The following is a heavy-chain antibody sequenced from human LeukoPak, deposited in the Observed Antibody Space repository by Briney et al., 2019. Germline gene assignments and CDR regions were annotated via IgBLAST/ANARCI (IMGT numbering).Heavy chain of an antibody. V-gene: IGHV3-21*01. CDR3: ARFLSYYYDSSGSTFDY. CDR1: GFTSSSYS. Sequence: GGSLRLSCAASGFTSSSYSMNWVRQAPGKGLEWVSSISSSSSYIYYADSVKGRFTISRDNAKNSLYLQMNSLRAEDTAVYYCARFLSYYYDSSGSTFDYWGQGTLVTVSS. D-gene: IGHD3-22*01. J-gene: IGHJ4*02. CDR2: ISSSSSYI.